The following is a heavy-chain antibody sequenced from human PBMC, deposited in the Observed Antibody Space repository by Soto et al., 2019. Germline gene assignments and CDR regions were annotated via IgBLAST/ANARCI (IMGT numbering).Heavy chain of an antibody. D-gene: IGHD6-19*01. J-gene: IGHJ6*02. V-gene: IGHV1-2*02. CDR1: GYTFTGYY. CDR2: INPNSGGT. Sequence: ASVKVSCKASGYTFTGYYMHWVRQAPGQGLEWMGWINPNSGGTNYAQKFQGRVTMTRDTSISTAYMELSRRRSDDTAVYYCARDLIAVAGSDYYYYGMDVWGQGTTVTVSS. CDR3: ARDLIAVAGSDYYYYGMDV.